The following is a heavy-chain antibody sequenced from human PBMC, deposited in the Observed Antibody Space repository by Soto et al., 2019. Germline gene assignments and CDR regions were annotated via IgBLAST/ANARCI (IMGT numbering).Heavy chain of an antibody. V-gene: IGHV3-30-3*01. J-gene: IGHJ5*02. CDR3: ARSESGYSSGLYYSHPWFYP. CDR2: ISYDGSNK. Sequence: PGGSLRLSCAASGFTFSSYAMHWVRQAPGKGLEWVAVISYDGSNKYYADSVKGRFTISRDNSKNTLYLQMNSLRAEDTAVYYCARSESGYSSGLYYSHPWFYPWGQGT. D-gene: IGHD6-19*01. CDR1: GFTFSSYA.